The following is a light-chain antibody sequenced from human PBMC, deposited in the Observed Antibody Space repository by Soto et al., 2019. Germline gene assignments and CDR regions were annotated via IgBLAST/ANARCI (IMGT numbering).Light chain of an antibody. CDR3: QQYNTWPPHT. V-gene: IGKV3-15*01. J-gene: IGKJ2*01. CDR1: QTIATN. Sequence: EIVMTQSPATLSVSPGERAILSCRASQTIATNLAWYQQKPGQTPRLLIYGASTRATGIPARFSGSGSGTEFTLTISSLQSEHFAVYYCQQYNTWPPHTFGHGTRLDIK. CDR2: GAS.